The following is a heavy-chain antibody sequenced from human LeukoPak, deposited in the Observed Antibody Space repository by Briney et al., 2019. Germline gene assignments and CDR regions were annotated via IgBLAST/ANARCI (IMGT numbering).Heavy chain of an antibody. V-gene: IGHV3-30*01. D-gene: IGHD3-22*01. CDR3: ARDRSYYYDSSGYYSWNWFDP. CDR2: ISYDGSNK. J-gene: IGHJ5*02. CDR1: GFTFSSYA. Sequence: PGGSLRLSCAASGFTFSSYAMHWVRQAPGKGLEWVAVISYDGSNKYYADSVKGRFTISKDNSKNTLYLQMNSLRAEDTAVYYCARDRSYYYDSSGYYSWNWFDPWGQGTLVTVSS.